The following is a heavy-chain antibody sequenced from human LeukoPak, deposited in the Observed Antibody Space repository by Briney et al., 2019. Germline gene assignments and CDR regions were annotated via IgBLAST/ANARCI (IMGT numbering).Heavy chain of an antibody. CDR2: ISGSGGST. J-gene: IGHJ4*02. V-gene: IGHV3-23*01. CDR3: AKDRGVTVAARPPHDY. D-gene: IGHD6-6*01. CDR1: GFTFSSYA. Sequence: GGSLRLSCAASGFTFSSYAMGWVRQAPGKGLEWVSAISGSGGSTYYADSVKGRFTISRDNSKNTLYLQMNSLRAEDTAVYYCAKDRGVTVAARPPHDYWGQGTLVTVSS.